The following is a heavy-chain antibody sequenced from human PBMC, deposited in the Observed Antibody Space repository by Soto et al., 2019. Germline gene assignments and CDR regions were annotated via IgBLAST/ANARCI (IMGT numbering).Heavy chain of an antibody. D-gene: IGHD3-22*01. V-gene: IGHV1-2*04. CDR3: ARDPDYYDSSGYYYVY. J-gene: IGHJ4*02. CDR2: INPNSGGT. Sequence: ASVKVSCKASGYTFTGYYMHWVRQAPGQGLEWMGWINPNSGGTNYAQKFQGWVTMTRDTSISTAYMELSRLRSDDTAVYYCARDPDYYDSSGYYYVYWGQGTLVTGSS. CDR1: GYTFTGYY.